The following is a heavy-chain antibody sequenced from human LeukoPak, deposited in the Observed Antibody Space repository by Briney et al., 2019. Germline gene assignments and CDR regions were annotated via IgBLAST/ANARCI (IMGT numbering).Heavy chain of an antibody. CDR2: ISGYNGNT. Sequence: GASVKVSCKASGYTFTSYGISWVRQAPGQGLEWMGWISGYNGNTNYAQKVQGRVTMTTDTSTSTAYMELRSLRSDDTAVYYCARKSYLRTTREDDAFDIWGQGTMVTVSS. D-gene: IGHD1-1*01. CDR3: ARKSYLRTTREDDAFDI. V-gene: IGHV1-18*01. J-gene: IGHJ3*02. CDR1: GYTFTSYG.